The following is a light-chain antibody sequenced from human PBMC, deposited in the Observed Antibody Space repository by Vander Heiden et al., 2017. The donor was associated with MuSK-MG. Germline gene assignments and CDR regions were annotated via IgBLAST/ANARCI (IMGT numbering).Light chain of an antibody. CDR1: QSVNNW. Sequence: DIQMTQSPSTLSASVGDRVTITCRASQSVNNWLAWYQQKPGKAPKVLIYKTSFLESGVPSRFSGSGSGTEFTLTISSLQPDDFATYYCQQYNNDWTFGQGTKVEIK. CDR3: QQYNNDWT. CDR2: KTS. J-gene: IGKJ1*01. V-gene: IGKV1-5*03.